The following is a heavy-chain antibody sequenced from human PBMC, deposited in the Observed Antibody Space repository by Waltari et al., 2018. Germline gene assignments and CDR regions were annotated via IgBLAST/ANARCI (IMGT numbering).Heavy chain of an antibody. CDR2: IYTSGST. CDR1: GGSISSYY. CDR3: ARDPVVPAVNWFDP. Sequence: QVQLQESGPGLVKPSETLSLTYTVSGGSISSYYWSWIRQPAGKGLEWIGRIYTSGSTNYNPSRKSRVTMSVDTSKNQFSLKLSSVTAADTAVYYCARDPVVPAVNWFDPWGQGTLVTVSS. J-gene: IGHJ5*02. D-gene: IGHD2-2*01. V-gene: IGHV4-4*07.